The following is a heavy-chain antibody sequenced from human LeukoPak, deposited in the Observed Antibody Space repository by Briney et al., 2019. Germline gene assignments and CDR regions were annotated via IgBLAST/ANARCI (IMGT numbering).Heavy chain of an antibody. CDR1: GFTFSSYG. CDR2: ISYDGSNK. Sequence: PGRSLRLSCAASGFTFSSYGMHWVRQAPGKGLEWVAVISYDGSNKCYADSVKGRFTISRDNSKNTLYLQMNSLRAEDTAVYYCAREGESEYYYDSSGYNDYWGQGTLVTVSS. D-gene: IGHD3-22*01. J-gene: IGHJ4*02. CDR3: AREGESEYYYDSSGYNDY. V-gene: IGHV3-30*03.